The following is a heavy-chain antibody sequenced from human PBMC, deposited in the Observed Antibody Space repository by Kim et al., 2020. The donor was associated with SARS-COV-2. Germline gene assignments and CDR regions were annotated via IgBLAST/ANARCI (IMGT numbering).Heavy chain of an antibody. D-gene: IGHD3-10*02. CDR3: ARSVFGDNY. V-gene: IGHV3-7*01. J-gene: IGHJ4*02. CDR2: GRGS. Sequence: GRGSSYVDAVNGRLTMSRDNAKNELYLQMNSLRVEDTAVYYCARSVFGDNYWGQGTLVSVSS.